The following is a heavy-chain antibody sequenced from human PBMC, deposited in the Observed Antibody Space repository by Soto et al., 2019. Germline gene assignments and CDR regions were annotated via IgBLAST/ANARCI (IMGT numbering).Heavy chain of an antibody. Sequence: SETLSLTCAVYGGSFSAYYWSWIRQPPGKGLEWIGEINHSGSTNYNPSLKSRVTISVDTSKNQFSLKLSSVTAADTAVFYCAISVGSTIFWRPGANLKYGMDVWGQGTTVTVSS. J-gene: IGHJ6*02. V-gene: IGHV4-34*01. CDR3: AISVGSTIFWRPGANLKYGMDV. CDR2: INHSGST. CDR1: GGSFSAYY. D-gene: IGHD3-9*01.